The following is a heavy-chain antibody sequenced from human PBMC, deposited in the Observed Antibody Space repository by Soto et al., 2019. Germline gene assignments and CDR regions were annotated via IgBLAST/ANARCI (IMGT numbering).Heavy chain of an antibody. J-gene: IGHJ4*02. CDR3: AKDKASSGYYRIKGAFDY. V-gene: IGHV3-30*18. D-gene: IGHD3-3*01. CDR1: GFTFSSYG. CDR2: ISYDGSNK. Sequence: GGSLRLSCAASGFTFSSYGMHWVRQAPGKGLEWVAVISYDGSNKYYADSVKGRFTISRDNSKNTLYLQMNSLRAEDTAVYYCAKDKASSGYYRIKGAFDYWGQGTLVTVSS.